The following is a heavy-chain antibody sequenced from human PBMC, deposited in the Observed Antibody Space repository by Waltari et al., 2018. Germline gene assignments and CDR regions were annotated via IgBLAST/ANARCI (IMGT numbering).Heavy chain of an antibody. D-gene: IGHD6-13*01. Sequence: QVQLVESGGGVVQPGRSLRLSCAASGVTFSSYAMHWVRQAPGQGLEWVAVISYDGSNKYYADSVKGRFTISRDNSKNTLYLQMNSLRAEDTAVYYCARAAGYSSSWYMGANYYYYGMDVWGQGTTVTVSS. CDR1: GVTFSSYA. CDR2: ISYDGSNK. V-gene: IGHV3-30*17. J-gene: IGHJ6*02. CDR3: ARAAGYSSSWYMGANYYYYGMDV.